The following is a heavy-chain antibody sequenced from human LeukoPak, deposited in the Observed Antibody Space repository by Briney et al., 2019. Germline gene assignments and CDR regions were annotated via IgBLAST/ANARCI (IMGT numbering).Heavy chain of an antibody. CDR2: IRSKAYGGTI. D-gene: IGHD2-15*01. Sequence: PGGSLRLSCTASGFTFGDYAMSWFRQAPGKGLEWVGFIRSKAYGGTIDYAAPVKGRFTISRDDSRNTLYLQMNSLKTEDTAVYYCTTRRQDGWWGQGTLVTVS. CDR1: GFTFGDYA. J-gene: IGHJ4*02. CDR3: TTRRQDGW. V-gene: IGHV3-49*03.